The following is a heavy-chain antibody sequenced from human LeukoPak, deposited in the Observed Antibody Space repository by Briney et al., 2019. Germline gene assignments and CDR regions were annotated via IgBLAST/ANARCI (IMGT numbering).Heavy chain of an antibody. J-gene: IGHJ4*02. V-gene: IGHV4-59*02. CDR3: AREGSGSLTDY. CDR2: IYYTGT. D-gene: IGHD3-10*01. Sequence: SETLSLTCTVSGGSVSDYYWSWIRQSPGKGLEWIGYIYYTGTSYNPSLKSRVTISVDTSKNQFSLKLSSVTAADTAVYYCAREGSGSLTDYWGQGTLVTVSS. CDR1: GGSVSDYY.